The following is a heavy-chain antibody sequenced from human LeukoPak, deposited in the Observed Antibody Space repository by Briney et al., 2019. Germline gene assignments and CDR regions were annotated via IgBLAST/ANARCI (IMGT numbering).Heavy chain of an antibody. V-gene: IGHV3-21*01. CDR3: ARENSCGGFSCGAYYFES. D-gene: IGHD2-21*01. J-gene: IGHJ4*02. Sequence: PGGSLRLSCAASGFTLSTHGMDWVRQAPGKGLEWVSSISSSSTYIHYADSVKGRFTISRDNAKNSLYLQMNSLRAEDTAVYFCARENSCGGFSCGAYYFESWGQGTLVTVSS. CDR1: GFTLSTHG. CDR2: ISSSSTYI.